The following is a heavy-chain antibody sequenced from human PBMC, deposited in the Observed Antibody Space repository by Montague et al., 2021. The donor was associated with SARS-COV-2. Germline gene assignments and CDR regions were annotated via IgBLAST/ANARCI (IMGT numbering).Heavy chain of an antibody. V-gene: IGHV4-4*07. J-gene: IGHJ6*03. CDR1: GGSITGFS. Sequence: SETLSLTCAVSGGSITGFSWSWVRQPAGKGLEWIGRVTTSGTTNYSPSLKSRVTISVDTSKNQFSLKLSSVTAADTAVYYCARGRAARSITIFGVVNPAIRYYYYMDVWGKGTTVTVSS. CDR2: VTTSGTT. D-gene: IGHD3-3*01. CDR3: ARGRAARSITIFGVVNPAIRYYYYMDV.